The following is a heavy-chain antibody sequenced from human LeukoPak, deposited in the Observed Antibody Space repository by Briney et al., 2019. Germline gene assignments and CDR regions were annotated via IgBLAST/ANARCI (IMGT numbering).Heavy chain of an antibody. J-gene: IGHJ4*02. Sequence: KPSETLSLTCTVSAASIRGYYWSWIRQPPGKGLEWIGYIYYIGSTNYKPSPKSRVTISVDTSKNQFSLKLRSVTAADTAVYYCARTPYYDSSGYYNDYWGQGTLVTVSS. CDR3: ARTPYYDSSGYYNDY. CDR1: AASIRGYY. CDR2: IYYIGST. V-gene: IGHV4-59*01. D-gene: IGHD3-22*01.